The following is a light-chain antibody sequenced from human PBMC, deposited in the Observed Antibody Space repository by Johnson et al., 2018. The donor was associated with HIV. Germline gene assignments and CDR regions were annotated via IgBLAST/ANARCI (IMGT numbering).Light chain of an antibody. CDR1: SSNIGKNY. CDR2: ENN. Sequence: HSVLMQQPSVSAAPGQKVIISCSGSSSNIGKNYVSWYQQLPGTAPKLLIYENNKRPSGIPDRFSGSKSGTSATLGITGLQSGDEADYYCGTWDSSLSAHFVFGTGTKITVL. J-gene: IGLJ1*01. CDR3: GTWDSSLSAHFV. V-gene: IGLV1-51*02.